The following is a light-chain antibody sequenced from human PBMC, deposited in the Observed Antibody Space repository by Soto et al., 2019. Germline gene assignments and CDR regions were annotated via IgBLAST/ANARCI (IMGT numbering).Light chain of an antibody. V-gene: IGKV3-20*01. CDR1: QSVSNDF. J-gene: IGKJ1*01. CDR2: GAS. CDR3: QQYGSSPPRT. Sequence: ENVLTQSPGILSLSPGERATLSCRASQSVSNDFLSWYQQKPGQAPRLLIYGASTGATDVPDRFSGSGSGADFTLTISRLEPEDFAVYYCQQYGSSPPRTFGQGTKVAIK.